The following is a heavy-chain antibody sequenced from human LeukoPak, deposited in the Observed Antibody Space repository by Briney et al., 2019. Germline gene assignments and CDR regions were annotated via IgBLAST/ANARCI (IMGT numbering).Heavy chain of an antibody. CDR3: ARISWLAYFDY. V-gene: IGHV5-51*01. CDR1: GSSFTSYW. Sequence: GGALQISCKGSGSSFTSYWIGWVRQMPGKGLEGMGIIYPGDPDTRYSPSFQGQVTISADKSISTAYLQWISLKASDTAMYYCARISWLAYFDYWGQGTLVTVSS. CDR2: IYPGDPDT. D-gene: IGHD5-12*01. J-gene: IGHJ4*02.